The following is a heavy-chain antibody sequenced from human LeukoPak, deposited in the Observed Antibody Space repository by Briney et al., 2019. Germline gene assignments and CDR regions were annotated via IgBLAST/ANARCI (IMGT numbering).Heavy chain of an antibody. V-gene: IGHV3-30*02. D-gene: IGHD2-21*02. CDR3: TYCGGDCYSWFDS. Sequence: PGGSLRLSCAASGFTFSSYGMHWVRQAPGKGLEWVAFIRYDGSNKYYADSVKGRFTISRDNSKNTLYLQMNSLRAEDTAVYYCTYCGGDCYSWFDSWGQGTLVTVSS. CDR1: GFTFSSYG. CDR2: IRYDGSNK. J-gene: IGHJ5*01.